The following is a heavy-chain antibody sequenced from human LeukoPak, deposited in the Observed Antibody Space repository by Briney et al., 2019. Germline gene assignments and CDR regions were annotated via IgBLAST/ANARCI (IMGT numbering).Heavy chain of an antibody. CDR1: GFTFSSYA. J-gene: IGHJ4*02. Sequence: PGGSLRLSCAASGFTFSSYAMSCARQAPGKGLEWVSAISGSGGSTYYADSVKGRFTISRDNSKNALYLQMNSLRAEDTAVYYCAKDGARGSSWYQWGQGTLVTVSS. CDR2: ISGSGGST. D-gene: IGHD6-13*01. V-gene: IGHV3-23*01. CDR3: AKDGARGSSWYQ.